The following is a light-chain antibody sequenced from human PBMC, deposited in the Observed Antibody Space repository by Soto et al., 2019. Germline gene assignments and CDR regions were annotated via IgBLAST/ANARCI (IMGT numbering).Light chain of an antibody. V-gene: IGKV1-9*01. CDR2: TAS. Sequence: DIQLTQSPSFLSASVGDRVTITCRASQGISSYLAWYQQKPGKAPNLLIHTASTLQSGVPSRFSGSGSVTGFTLTISSLQPEDFATYYCQQRNSYPITFGQGTRLEIK. J-gene: IGKJ5*01. CDR3: QQRNSYPIT. CDR1: QGISSY.